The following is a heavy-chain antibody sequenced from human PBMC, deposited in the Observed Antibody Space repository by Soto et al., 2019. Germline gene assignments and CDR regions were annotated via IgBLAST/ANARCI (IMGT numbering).Heavy chain of an antibody. J-gene: IGHJ5*02. CDR1: GGTFSSYA. CDR3: ARDRDLTGTAMVTNWFDP. D-gene: IGHD5-18*01. Sequence: SVKVSCKASGGTFSSYAISWVRQAPGQGLEWMGGIIPIFGTANYAQKFQGRVTITADESTSTAYMELSSLRSEDTAVYYCARDRDLTGTAMVTNWFDPWGQGTLVTVSS. CDR2: IIPIFGTA. V-gene: IGHV1-69*13.